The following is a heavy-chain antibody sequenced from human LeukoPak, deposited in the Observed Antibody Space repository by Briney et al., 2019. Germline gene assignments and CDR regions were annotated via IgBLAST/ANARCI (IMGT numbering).Heavy chain of an antibody. CDR1: GGTFSSYA. Sequence: SVKVSCKASGGTFSSYAISWVRQAPGQGLEWMGRIIPILGIANYAQKFQGRVTITADKSTSTAYIELSSLRSEDTAVYYCAREDVYDGSGYYGHPNNWFDPWGQGTLVTVSS. CDR2: IIPILGIA. CDR3: AREDVYDGSGYYGHPNNWFDP. D-gene: IGHD3-22*01. V-gene: IGHV1-69*04. J-gene: IGHJ5*02.